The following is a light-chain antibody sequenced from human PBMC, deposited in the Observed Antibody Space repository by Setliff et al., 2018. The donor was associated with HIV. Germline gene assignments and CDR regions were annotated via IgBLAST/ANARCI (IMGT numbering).Light chain of an antibody. CDR1: SSDVGGYSY. CDR3: SSYAITNTLL. Sequence: QSVLTQPASVSGSPGQSITISCTGTSSDVGGYSYVSWYQQHPGRAPKHIIYEVKNRPSGVSSRFSGSKSGNTASLTISGLQAEDEADYYCSSYAITNTLLFGTGTKVTVL. V-gene: IGLV2-14*01. J-gene: IGLJ1*01. CDR2: EVK.